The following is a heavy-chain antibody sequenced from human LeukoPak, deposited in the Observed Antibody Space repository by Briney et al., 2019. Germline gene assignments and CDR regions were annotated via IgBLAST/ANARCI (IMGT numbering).Heavy chain of an antibody. J-gene: IGHJ4*02. CDR2: ISYDGGDI. CDR1: GFTFSSYG. Sequence: GGSLRLSCVASGFTFSSYGMHWVRQAPGKGPEWVALISYDGGDIYYVDSVKGRFTISRDNSKHTLYLQMSSLRAEDTGVYYCAKVRYSSGWPEFDYWGQGTLVTVSS. V-gene: IGHV3-30*18. CDR3: AKVRYSSGWPEFDY. D-gene: IGHD6-19*01.